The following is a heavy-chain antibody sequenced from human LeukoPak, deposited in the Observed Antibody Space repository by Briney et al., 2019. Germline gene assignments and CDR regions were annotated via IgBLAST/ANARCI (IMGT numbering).Heavy chain of an antibody. CDR3: ARGPYSYDSSGAFDI. D-gene: IGHD3-22*01. J-gene: IGHJ3*02. V-gene: IGHV4-61*02. CDR2: ISSSGST. Sequence: PSETLSLTCTVSGDSISSGDYYWSWLRQPAGKGLEWIGRISSSGSTNYNPSLKSRVTISVDTSKNQFSLKLSSVTAADTAVYFCARGPYSYDSSGAFDIWGQGTM. CDR1: GDSISSGDYY.